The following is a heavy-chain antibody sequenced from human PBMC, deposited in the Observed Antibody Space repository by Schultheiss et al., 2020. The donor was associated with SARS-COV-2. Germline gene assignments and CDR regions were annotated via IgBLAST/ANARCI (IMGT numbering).Heavy chain of an antibody. J-gene: IGHJ6*02. Sequence: GGSLRLSCAASGFTFSSYSMNWVRQAPGKGLEWVAVISYDGSNKYYADSVKGRFTISRDNSKNTLYLQMNSLRAEDTAVYYCAKDGLIYDLIPYYYYGMDVWGQGTTVTVSS. CDR3: AKDGLIYDLIPYYYYGMDV. CDR2: ISYDGSNK. CDR1: GFTFSSYS. D-gene: IGHD3-16*01. V-gene: IGHV3-30*18.